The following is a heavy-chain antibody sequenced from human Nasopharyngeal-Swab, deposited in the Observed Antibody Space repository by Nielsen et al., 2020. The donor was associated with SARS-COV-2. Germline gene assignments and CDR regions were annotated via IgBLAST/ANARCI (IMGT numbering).Heavy chain of an antibody. J-gene: IGHJ4*02. Sequence: WIRQPPGKGLEWIGYIYYSGSTYYNPSLKSRVTISVDTFKNQFSLKLSSVTAADTAVYYCARAGGYCSGGSCRRHYYFDYWGQGTLVTVSS. CDR3: ARAGGYCSGGSCRRHYYFDY. D-gene: IGHD2-15*01. CDR2: IYYSGST. V-gene: IGHV4-31*02.